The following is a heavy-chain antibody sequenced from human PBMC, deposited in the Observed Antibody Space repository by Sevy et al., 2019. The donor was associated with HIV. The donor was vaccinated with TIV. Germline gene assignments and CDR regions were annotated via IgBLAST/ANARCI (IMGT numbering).Heavy chain of an antibody. D-gene: IGHD3-16*01. CDR2: IKSKTEGGTK. Sequence: GGSLRLSCAASGFTFSNAWMSWVRQAPGKGLEWVGHIKSKTEGGTKDYAAPVKGRFTISRDDSKNTLHLQMNSLKTEETAVYFCTTGGRRLKYWGQGTLVTVSS. CDR3: TTGGRRLKY. CDR1: GFTFSNAW. V-gene: IGHV3-15*05. J-gene: IGHJ4*02.